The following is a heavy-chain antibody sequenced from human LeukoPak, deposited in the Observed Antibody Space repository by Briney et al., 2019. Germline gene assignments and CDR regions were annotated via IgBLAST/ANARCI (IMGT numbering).Heavy chain of an antibody. D-gene: IGHD1-1*01. CDR3: ARHSAGTTKDY. V-gene: IGHV4-34*01. J-gene: IGHJ4*02. CDR2: INHSGST. Sequence: KASETLSLTCAVYGGSFSGYYWSWIRQPPGKGLEWIGEINHSGSTNYNPSLKSRVTISLDTSKNQFSLNLSSVTAADTAVYYCARHSAGTTKDYWGQGTLVTVSS. CDR1: GGSFSGYY.